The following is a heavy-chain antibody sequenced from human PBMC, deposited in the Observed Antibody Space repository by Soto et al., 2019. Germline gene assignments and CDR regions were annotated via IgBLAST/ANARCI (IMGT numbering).Heavy chain of an antibody. Sequence: EVQVLESGGGLVQPGGSLRLSCEGSGFTVSSHAMTWIRKAPGKGPEWVSTITADGGTYYADSVKGRFAMSRDTAESTMDLQMNSRGAEDTAAYYCAPHVSCSGGSCQYDAFAIRGQGTMVTVSS. V-gene: IGHV3-23*01. J-gene: IGHJ3*02. D-gene: IGHD2-15*01. CDR3: APHVSCSGGSCQYDAFAI. CDR2: ITADGGT. CDR1: GFTVSSHA.